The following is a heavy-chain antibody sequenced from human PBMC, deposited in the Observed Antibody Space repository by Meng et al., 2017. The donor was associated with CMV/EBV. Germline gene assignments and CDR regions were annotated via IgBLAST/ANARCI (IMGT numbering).Heavy chain of an antibody. D-gene: IGHD3-22*01. Sequence: FTFSSYSMHWVRQAPGKGLEWVSSISSSSSYIYYADSVKGRFTISRDNAKNSLYLQMNSLRAEDTAVYYCARAYYYDSSGYYVFDYWGQGTLVTVSS. CDR2: ISSSSSYI. CDR3: ARAYYYDSSGYYVFDY. J-gene: IGHJ4*02. CDR1: FTFSSYS. V-gene: IGHV3-21*01.